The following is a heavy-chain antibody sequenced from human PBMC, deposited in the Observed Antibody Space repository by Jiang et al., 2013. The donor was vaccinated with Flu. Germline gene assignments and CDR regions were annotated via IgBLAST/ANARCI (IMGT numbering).Heavy chain of an antibody. CDR3: ARCGGSIGSHPYDYVWGSYPGEFSCYGLDV. CDR2: IYNSGNT. D-gene: IGHD3-16*02. V-gene: IGHV4-59*01. CDR1: YGSINSYY. Sequence: LLKPSETLSLTCTVSYGSINSYYWSWVRQPPGKGLEWIGYIYNSGNTNYNPSLKSRVTISEDTSRNQFSLKLSSVTAADMAVYYCARCGGSIGSHPYDYVWGSYPGEFSCYGLDVWGQGTTVTVSS. J-gene: IGHJ6*02.